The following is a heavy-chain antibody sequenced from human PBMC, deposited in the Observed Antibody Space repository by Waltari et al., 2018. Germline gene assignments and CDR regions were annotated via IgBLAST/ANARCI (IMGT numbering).Heavy chain of an antibody. CDR2: INTNTGNP. CDR1: GYTFTSYA. CDR3: ARRTGSWPFYYYYYGMDV. Sequence: QVQLVQSGSELKKPGASVKVSCKASGYTFTSYALNCVRQSPGPGLEWMGWINTNTGNPTYAQGFTGRFVFSLDTSVSTAYLQISSLKAEDTAVYYCARRTGSWPFYYYYYGMDVWGQGTTVTVSS. D-gene: IGHD6-13*01. V-gene: IGHV7-4-1*02. J-gene: IGHJ6*02.